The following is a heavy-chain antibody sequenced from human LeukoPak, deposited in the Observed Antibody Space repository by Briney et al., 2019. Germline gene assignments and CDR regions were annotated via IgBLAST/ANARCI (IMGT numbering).Heavy chain of an antibody. CDR2: SSYNGNT. V-gene: IGHV4-59*01. CDR1: DAYFTNYY. Sequence: SETLSLTCTVSDAYFTNYYWSFIRQPPGKGLEWIGFSSYNGNTNYNPSLKSRVTISVDMSKNQFSLRLKSVTAADTAVYYCAKSNGYGLIDIWGQGTMVTVSS. D-gene: IGHD3-22*01. J-gene: IGHJ3*02. CDR3: AKSNGYGLIDI.